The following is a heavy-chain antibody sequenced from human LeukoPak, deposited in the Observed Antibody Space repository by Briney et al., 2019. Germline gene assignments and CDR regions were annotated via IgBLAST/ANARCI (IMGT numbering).Heavy chain of an antibody. CDR3: ARNLASGAFDI. D-gene: IGHD6-25*01. V-gene: IGHV3-21*01. J-gene: IGHJ3*02. CDR1: GFTFSSYT. Sequence: GGSLRLSCAASGFTFSSYTMNWVRQAPGKGLQWVSSISGRSSSIYYADSVKGRFTISRDNAKNSLYLQMNSLRAEDTAVYYCARNLASGAFDIWGQGTMVTVSS. CDR2: ISGRSSSI.